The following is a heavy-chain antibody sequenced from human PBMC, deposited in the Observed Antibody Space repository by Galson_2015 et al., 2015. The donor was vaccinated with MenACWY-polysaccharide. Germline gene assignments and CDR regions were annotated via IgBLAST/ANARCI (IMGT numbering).Heavy chain of an antibody. D-gene: IGHD5-12*01. V-gene: IGHV3-74*01. CDR2: IKSDGSST. CDR1: GFTFSTYW. CDR3: ARGYSAYD. J-gene: IGHJ4*02. Sequence: SLRLSCAASGFTFSTYWMHWARQAPGKGLVWVSRIKSDGSSTNYADSVKGRFTISRDNAKNTLYLQTNSLRAEDTALYYCARGYSAYDWGQGTLVTVSA.